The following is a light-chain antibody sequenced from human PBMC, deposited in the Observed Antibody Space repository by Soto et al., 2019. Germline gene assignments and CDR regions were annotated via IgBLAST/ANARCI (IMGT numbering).Light chain of an antibody. Sequence: RSPIPMTEYLAARVTIFRRASQSISSYLHWYQQTPGKATKLLIYDPSSLESGVPSRFSGSGSGPEFTLTISSLQPDDFATYYCQHSGAFCQGTKVDIK. V-gene: IGKV1-5*02. CDR2: DPS. J-gene: IGKJ1*01. CDR3: QHSGA. CDR1: QSISSY.